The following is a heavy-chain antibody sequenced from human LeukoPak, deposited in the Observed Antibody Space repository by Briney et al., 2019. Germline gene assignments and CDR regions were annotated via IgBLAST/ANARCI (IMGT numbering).Heavy chain of an antibody. CDR3: ARGRGTYDYVWGSYRYNHYYYMDV. V-gene: IGHV1-2*02. J-gene: IGHJ6*03. CDR1: GYTFTGYY. D-gene: IGHD3-16*02. Sequence: GASVKVSCKASGYTFTGYYMHWVRQAPGQGLEWMGWINPNSGGTNYAQKFQGRVTMTRDTSISTAYMELSRLRSDDTAVYYCARGRGTYDYVWGSYRYNHYYYMDVWGKGTTVTVSS. CDR2: INPNSGGT.